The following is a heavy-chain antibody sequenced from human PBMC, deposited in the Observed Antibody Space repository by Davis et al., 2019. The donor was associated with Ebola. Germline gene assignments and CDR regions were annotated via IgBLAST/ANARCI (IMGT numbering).Heavy chain of an antibody. D-gene: IGHD3-9*01. CDR2: ISSSGSTI. CDR3: ARDDNYDILTGYYTH. V-gene: IGHV3-48*04. Sequence: GGSLRLSCAASGFTFSSYAMSWVRQAPGKGLEWVSYISSSGSTIYYADSVKGRFTISRDNAKNSLYLQMNSLRAEDTAVYYCARDDNYDILTGYYTHWGQGTLVTVSS. J-gene: IGHJ4*02. CDR1: GFTFSSYA.